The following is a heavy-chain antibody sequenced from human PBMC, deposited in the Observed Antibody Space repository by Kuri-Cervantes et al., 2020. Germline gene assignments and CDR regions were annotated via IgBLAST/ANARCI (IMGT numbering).Heavy chain of an antibody. D-gene: IGHD1-26*01. CDR2: IYYSGST. J-gene: IGHJ4*02. Sequence: SETLSLTCTVSGGSVSSGSYYWSWIRQPPGKGLEWIGYIYYSGSTNYNSSLKSRVTISVDTSKNQFSLKLSSVTAADTAVYYCARVDSGSFYYYFDYWGQGTLVTVSS. CDR3: ARVDSGSFYYYFDY. V-gene: IGHV4-61*01. CDR1: GGSVSSGSYY.